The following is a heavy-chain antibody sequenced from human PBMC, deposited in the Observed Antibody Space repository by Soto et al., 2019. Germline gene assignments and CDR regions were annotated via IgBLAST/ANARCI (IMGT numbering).Heavy chain of an antibody. Sequence: EVQLVESGGGLVQPGGSLRLSCAASGFTFSSYDMHWVRQATGKGLEWVSAIGTAGDPYYPGSVKGRFTISRENAKNSLYLQMTSLGAGDTAVYYCARGFNAADGLLYYYYGMDVWGQGTTVTVSS. D-gene: IGHD6-13*01. V-gene: IGHV3-13*05. CDR2: IGTAGDP. CDR3: ARGFNAADGLLYYYYGMDV. CDR1: GFTFSSYD. J-gene: IGHJ6*02.